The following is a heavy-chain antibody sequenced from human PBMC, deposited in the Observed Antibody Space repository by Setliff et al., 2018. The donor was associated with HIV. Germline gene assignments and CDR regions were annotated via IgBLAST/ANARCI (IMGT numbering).Heavy chain of an antibody. V-gene: IGHV4-39*02. CDR1: GDYIGSRAYY. J-gene: IGHJ4*02. Sequence: SETLSLTCTVSGDYIGSRAYYWAWIRQPPRKGLEWSATIYYTGNSYYNPSLQSRVSLSVDTSNNQCSLKLTSVTASDTAVYYCARGNNDLESCDYWGQGALVTVSS. CDR3: ARGNNDLESCDY. CDR2: IYYTGNS. D-gene: IGHD3-3*01.